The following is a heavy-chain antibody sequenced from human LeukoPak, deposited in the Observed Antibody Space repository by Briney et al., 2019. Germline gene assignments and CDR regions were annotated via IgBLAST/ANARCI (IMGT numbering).Heavy chain of an antibody. D-gene: IGHD2-2*01. CDR2: ISYDGSNK. CDR1: GFTFSSYG. J-gene: IGHJ4*02. Sequence: GGSLRLSCAASGFTFSSYGMHWVRQAPGKGLEWVAVISYDGSNKYYADSVKGRFTISRDNSKNTLYLQMNSLRAEDTAVYYCAMLVVPAEDFDYRGQGTLVTVSS. CDR3: AMLVVPAEDFDY. V-gene: IGHV3-30*03.